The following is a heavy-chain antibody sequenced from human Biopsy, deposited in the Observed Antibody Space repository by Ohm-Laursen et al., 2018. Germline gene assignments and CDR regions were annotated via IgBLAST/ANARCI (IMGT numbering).Heavy chain of an antibody. J-gene: IGHJ4*02. Sequence: SLRLSRTAAGFTFSNCGMHWVRQAPGKGMEWLAVICNDGSNKNYGDSVQGRFTISRDNSKNTVYLQMNSLRAEDTAIYYCARDSTINAVTTADYWGQGTLVTVSS. CDR1: GFTFSNCG. V-gene: IGHV3-33*01. D-gene: IGHD4-17*01. CDR2: ICNDGSNK. CDR3: ARDSTINAVTTADY.